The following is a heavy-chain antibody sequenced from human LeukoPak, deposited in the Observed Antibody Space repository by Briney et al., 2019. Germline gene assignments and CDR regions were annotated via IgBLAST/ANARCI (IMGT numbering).Heavy chain of an antibody. CDR2: ISSSSSYI. J-gene: IGHJ4*02. CDR3: ARAPGSGYDYLDF. D-gene: IGHD5-12*01. V-gene: IGHV3-21*01. Sequence: GGSLRLSCAASGFTFSSYSMNWVRQAPGKGLEWVSSISSSSSYIYYADSVKGRFTISRDNAKNSLYLQMNSLRAEDTAVYYCARAPGSGYDYLDFWGQGTLVTVSS. CDR1: GFTFSSYS.